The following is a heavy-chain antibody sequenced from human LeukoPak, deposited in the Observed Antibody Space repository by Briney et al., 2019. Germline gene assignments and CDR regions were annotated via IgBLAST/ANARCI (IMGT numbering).Heavy chain of an antibody. CDR3: AKVGASVSFDY. V-gene: IGHV3-30*18. D-gene: IGHD4/OR15-4a*01. Sequence: GGSLRLSCAASGFTFSNYGMHWVRQAPGKGLEWVAVISYDGSNKYYADSVKGRLTISRDNSKNRLYLQMNSLRAEDTAVYYCAKVGASVSFDYWGQGTLVTVSS. CDR2: ISYDGSNK. CDR1: GFTFSNYG. J-gene: IGHJ4*02.